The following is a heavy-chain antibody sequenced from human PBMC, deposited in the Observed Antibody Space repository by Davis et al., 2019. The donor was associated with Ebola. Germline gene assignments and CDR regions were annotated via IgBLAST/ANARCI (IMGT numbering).Heavy chain of an antibody. V-gene: IGHV4-30-2*04. CDR2: IYHSGST. J-gene: IGHJ6*02. CDR1: TFDDYA. CDR3: ATPVRPRLRENGMDV. Sequence: TFDDYAMHWVRQPPGKGLEWIGYIYHSGSTNYNPSLKSRVTISVDTSKNQFSLKLSSVTAADTAVYYCATPVRPRLRENGMDVWGQGTTVTVSS. D-gene: IGHD6-6*01.